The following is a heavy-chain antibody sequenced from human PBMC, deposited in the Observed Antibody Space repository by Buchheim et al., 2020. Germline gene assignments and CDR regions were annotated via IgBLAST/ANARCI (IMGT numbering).Heavy chain of an antibody. V-gene: IGHV3-30*04. CDR2: ISYDGSDK. CDR3: ASGDFDTSGDDY. D-gene: IGHD3-22*01. Sequence: QVQLVESGGGVVQPGRSLRLSCAASGFTFSTSAMHWVRQAPGKGLKWVAAISYDGSDKYYADSVKGRFTVSRDNSKNTLYLRMNSLRPEDTAVYYCASGDFDTSGDDYWGQGTL. J-gene: IGHJ4*02. CDR1: GFTFSTSA.